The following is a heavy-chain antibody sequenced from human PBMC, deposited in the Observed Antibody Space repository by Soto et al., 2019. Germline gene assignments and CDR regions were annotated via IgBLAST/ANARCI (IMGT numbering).Heavy chain of an antibody. V-gene: IGHV2-5*02. D-gene: IGHD6-13*01. CDR3: SHRHWDASGTRYYFDY. CDR2: VYWDDDK. Sequence: QITLKESGPTLVKPTQTLTLTCTFSGFSFTTDGMGVGWIRQPPGKALEWLALVYWDDDKRYSPSLKGRLTITKDASRHQGVLTLTNMDPADTATYSCSHRHWDASGTRYYFDYWGQGTQVTVSS. CDR1: GFSFTTDGMG. J-gene: IGHJ4*02.